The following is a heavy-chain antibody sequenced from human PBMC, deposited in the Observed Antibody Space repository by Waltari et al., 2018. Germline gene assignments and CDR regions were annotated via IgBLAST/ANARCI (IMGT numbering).Heavy chain of an antibody. CDR1: GFTFRSYA. Sequence: QVQLVESGGGVVQPGRSLRLSCAASGFTFRSYAMHWVRQAPGKGLEWVAVISYDGSNKYYADSVKGRFTISRDNSKNTLYLQMNSLRAEDTAVYYCASGYSYGYDWGQGTLVTVSS. V-gene: IGHV3-30-3*01. J-gene: IGHJ4*02. CDR2: ISYDGSNK. D-gene: IGHD5-18*01. CDR3: ASGYSYGYD.